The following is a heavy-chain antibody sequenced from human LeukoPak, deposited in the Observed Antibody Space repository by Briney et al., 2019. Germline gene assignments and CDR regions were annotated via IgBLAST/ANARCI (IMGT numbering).Heavy chain of an antibody. CDR2: SYYTGST. Sequence: SETLSLTCTVSGDSISSQYWSWIRQPPGKGLEWIGYSYYTGSTNYNPSLKSRITISVDTSKNQFSLKLSSVTAADTAVYYCARDRGPGGSYYNWFDPWGQGTLVTVSS. V-gene: IGHV4-59*11. D-gene: IGHD1-26*01. J-gene: IGHJ5*02. CDR1: GDSISSQY. CDR3: ARDRGPGGSYYNWFDP.